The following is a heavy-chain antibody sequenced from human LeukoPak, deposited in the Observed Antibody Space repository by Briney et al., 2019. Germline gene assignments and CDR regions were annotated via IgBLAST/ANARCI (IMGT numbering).Heavy chain of an antibody. CDR3: ARIDSSGYLIDY. V-gene: IGHV3-21*01. D-gene: IGHD3-22*01. CDR1: GFTFSSYS. Sequence: GGSLRLSCAASGFTFSSYSMNWVRQAPGKGLEWVSSISSSSSYIYYADSVKGRFTISRDNAKNSLYLQMNSLRAEDTAVYCCARIDSSGYLIDYWGQGTLVTVSS. CDR2: ISSSSSYI. J-gene: IGHJ4*02.